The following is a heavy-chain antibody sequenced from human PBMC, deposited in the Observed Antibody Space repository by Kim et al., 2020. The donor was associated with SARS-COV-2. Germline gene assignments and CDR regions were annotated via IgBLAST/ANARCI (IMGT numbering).Heavy chain of an antibody. Sequence: SETLSLTCTVSGGSISSYYWSWIRQPAGKGLEWIGRIYTSGSTNYNPSLKSRVTMSVDTSKNQFSLKLSSVTAADTAVYYCAREYSSGWYTLWGDAFDIWGQGTMVTVSS. CDR1: GGSISSYY. CDR2: IYTSGST. V-gene: IGHV4-4*07. D-gene: IGHD6-19*01. CDR3: AREYSSGWYTLWGDAFDI. J-gene: IGHJ3*02.